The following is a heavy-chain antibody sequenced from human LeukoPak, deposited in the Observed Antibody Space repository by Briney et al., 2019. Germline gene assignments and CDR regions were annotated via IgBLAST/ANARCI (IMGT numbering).Heavy chain of an antibody. CDR2: FDPEDGET. CDR3: ARGHSSSWYRYEQWLGDY. CDR1: GYTLTELS. V-gene: IGHV1-24*01. D-gene: IGHD6-13*01. J-gene: IGHJ4*02. Sequence: ASVKVSCKVSGYTLTELSMHWVRQAPGKGLEWMGGFDPEDGETIYAQKFQGRVTMTEDTSTDTAYMELSSLRSEDTAVYYCARGHSSSWYRYEQWLGDYWGQGTLVTVSS.